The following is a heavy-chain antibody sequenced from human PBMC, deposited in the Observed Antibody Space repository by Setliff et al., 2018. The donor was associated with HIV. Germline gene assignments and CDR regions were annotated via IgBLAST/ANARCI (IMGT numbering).Heavy chain of an antibody. CDR1: GGSISSSNW. CDR2: IYHSGST. D-gene: IGHD6-13*01. CDR3: AREGPHGSSSWWGGHNWFDP. V-gene: IGHV4-4*02. J-gene: IGHJ5*02. Sequence: TSETLSLTCAVSGGSISSSNWWSWDRQPPGKGLEWIGEIYHSGSTNYNPSLKSRVTISVDKSKNQFSLKLSSVTAADTAVYYCAREGPHGSSSWWGGHNWFDPWGQGTLVTVSS.